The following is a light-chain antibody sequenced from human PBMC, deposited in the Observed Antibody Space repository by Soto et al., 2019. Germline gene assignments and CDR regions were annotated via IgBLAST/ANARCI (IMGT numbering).Light chain of an antibody. CDR2: EVS. CDR1: SSDVGAYTS. J-gene: IGLJ1*01. V-gene: IGLV2-14*01. Sequence: QSALTQPASVSGSPGQSITISCSGTSSDVGAYTSVSWYQQHPGKAPKLMIYEVSNRPSGVSNRFSGSKSANTASLTISGLQADDEAHYYCTSYTSDNRSYVFGTGTMLTVL. CDR3: TSYTSDNRSYV.